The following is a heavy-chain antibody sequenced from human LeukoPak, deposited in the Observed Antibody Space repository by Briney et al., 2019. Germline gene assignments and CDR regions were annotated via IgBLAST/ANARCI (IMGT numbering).Heavy chain of an antibody. V-gene: IGHV1-46*03. D-gene: IGHD2-15*01. CDR3: ARAHSVPRFDP. CDR1: GYTFTSYY. CDR2: INPSGGST. J-gene: IGHJ5*02. Sequence: ASVKVSCKASGYTFTSYYMHWVRQAPGQGLEWMGIINPSGGSTIYAQKFQGRVTMTRDTSERTVYMELSRLRSEDTAVYYCARAHSVPRFDPWGQGTLVTASS.